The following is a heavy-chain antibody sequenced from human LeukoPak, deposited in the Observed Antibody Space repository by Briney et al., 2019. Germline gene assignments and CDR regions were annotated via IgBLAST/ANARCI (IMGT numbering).Heavy chain of an antibody. CDR1: GGSISSSSYY. CDR3: ARGYCSGGSCYSYYYYNYMDV. V-gene: IGHV4-39*07. Sequence: SETLSLTCTVSGGSISSSSYYWGWIRQPPGKGLEWIGSIHHSGSTNYNPSLKSRVTISVDTSKNQFSLKLSSVTAADTAVYYCARGYCSGGSCYSYYYYNYMDVWGKGTTVTVSS. CDR2: IHHSGST. D-gene: IGHD2-15*01. J-gene: IGHJ6*03.